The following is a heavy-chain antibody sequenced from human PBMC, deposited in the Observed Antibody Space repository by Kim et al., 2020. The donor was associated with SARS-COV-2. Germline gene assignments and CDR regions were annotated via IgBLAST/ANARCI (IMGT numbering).Heavy chain of an antibody. CDR1: GFSLSTSGVG. CDR2: IYWDDDK. D-gene: IGHD2-8*01. V-gene: IGHV2-5*02. J-gene: IGHJ5*02. Sequence: SGPTLVNPTQTLTLTCTFSGFSLSTSGVGVGWIRQPPGKALEWLALIYWDDDKRYSPSLKSRLTITKDTSKNQVVLTMTNMDPVDTATYYCAHRPALYAARDNWFDPWGQGTLVTVSS. CDR3: AHRPALYAARDNWFDP.